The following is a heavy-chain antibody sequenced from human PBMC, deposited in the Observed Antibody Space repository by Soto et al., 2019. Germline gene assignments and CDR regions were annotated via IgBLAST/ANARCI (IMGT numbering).Heavy chain of an antibody. Sequence: QVQLVQSGAEVKKPGSSVKVSCKASGGTFSSYAISWVRQAPGQGLEWMGGIIRIFGTADYAQKFQGRVTITADESTSTAYMELSRLRSEDTAVDYWATPPAGYYYYGMDVWGQGTTVTVSS. CDR3: ATPPAGYYYYGMDV. CDR2: IIRIFGTA. J-gene: IGHJ6*02. V-gene: IGHV1-69*12. CDR1: GGTFSSYA.